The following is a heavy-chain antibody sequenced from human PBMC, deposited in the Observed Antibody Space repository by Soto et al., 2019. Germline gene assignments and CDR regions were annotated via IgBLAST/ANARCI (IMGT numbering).Heavy chain of an antibody. J-gene: IGHJ4*02. D-gene: IGHD4-17*01. Sequence: QVQLQQWGAGLLKPSETLSLTCAVYGGSFSGYYWSWIRQPPGKGLEWIGEINHSGSTNYNPSLKSRGTIAVDTSKNQCSLKLSSVTAADTAVYYCARSLRRRPWWGQGTLVTVSS. CDR2: INHSGST. V-gene: IGHV4-34*01. CDR1: GGSFSGYY. CDR3: ARSLRRRPW.